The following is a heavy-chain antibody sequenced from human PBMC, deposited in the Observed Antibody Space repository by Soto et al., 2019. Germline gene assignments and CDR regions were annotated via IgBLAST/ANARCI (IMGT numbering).Heavy chain of an antibody. D-gene: IGHD3-22*01. CDR2: IYYSGST. CDR1: GGPISSGGYY. V-gene: IGHV4-31*03. J-gene: IGHJ6*02. CDR3: ARTGSSGYYSGMDV. Sequence: QVQLQESGPGLVKPSQTLSLTCTVSGGPISSGGYYWSWVRQHPGKGLEWIGYIYYSGSTYYNPSLKSRVTMSVDTSKNQFSLKLSSVTAADTAVYYCARTGSSGYYSGMDVWGQGTTVTVSS.